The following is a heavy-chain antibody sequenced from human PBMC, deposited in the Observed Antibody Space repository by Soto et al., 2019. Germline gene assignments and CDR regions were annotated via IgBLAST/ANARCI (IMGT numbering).Heavy chain of an antibody. V-gene: IGHV3-23*01. CDR3: AKDAKVASAPYFFDD. J-gene: IGHJ4*02. Sequence: EVQLLQSEGGLVQPGGSLRLSCAASGFTYYSYAMSWVRQAPGKGPEWVSALGGSGATTHYADSVKGRFTISRDNSKNTVYLQMNSLRVEDTAVYYCAKDAKVASAPYFFDDWGQGTLVIVSS. CDR2: LGGSGATT. CDR1: GFTYYSYA. D-gene: IGHD6-13*01.